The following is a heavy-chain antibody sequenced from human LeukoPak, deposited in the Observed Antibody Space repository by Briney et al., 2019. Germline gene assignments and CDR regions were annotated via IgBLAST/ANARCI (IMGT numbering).Heavy chain of an antibody. D-gene: IGHD3-3*01. CDR2: IYPGDSDT. Sequence: GGALQISGKGSGSNFTSYWIGGGRPLPGKGVEGMGIIYPGDSDTRYSPSFQGQVTISADKSISTAYLQWSSLKASDTAMYYCARQGLPSSGIDPWGQGTLVTVSS. CDR1: GSNFTSYW. V-gene: IGHV5-51*01. J-gene: IGHJ5*02. CDR3: ARQGLPSSGIDP.